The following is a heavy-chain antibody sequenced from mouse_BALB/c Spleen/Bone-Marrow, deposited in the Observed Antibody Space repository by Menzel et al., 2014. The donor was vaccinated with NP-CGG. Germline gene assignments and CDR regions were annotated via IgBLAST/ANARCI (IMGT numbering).Heavy chain of an antibody. V-gene: IGHV1-4*01. CDR1: GYTFTSYT. CDR3: ARGGLRLTYAKDH. Sequence: QVQLQQSGAELARPGASVKMSCKASGYTFTSYTIHWVKQRPGQGLEWIGYINPSSGYTNYNQKFKDKATLTADTSSSTAYMQLSSLKSEDSAVYFWARGGLRLTYAKDHWGQGTSVNGSS. D-gene: IGHD1-2*01. J-gene: IGHJ4*01. CDR2: INPSSGYT.